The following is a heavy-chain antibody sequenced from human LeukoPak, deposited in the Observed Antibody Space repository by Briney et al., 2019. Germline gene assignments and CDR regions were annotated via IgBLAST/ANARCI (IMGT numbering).Heavy chain of an antibody. D-gene: IGHD3-10*01. Sequence: ASVKVSCKASGYTFTSYYMHWVRQAPGQGLEWMGIINPSGGSTSYAQKFQGRVTMTRDMSTSTVYMELSSLRSEDTAVYYCARDPWYGSGSYAGYYYYYMDVWGKGTTVTVSS. J-gene: IGHJ6*03. CDR1: GYTFTSYY. V-gene: IGHV1-46*01. CDR2: INPSGGST. CDR3: ARDPWYGSGSYAGYYYYYMDV.